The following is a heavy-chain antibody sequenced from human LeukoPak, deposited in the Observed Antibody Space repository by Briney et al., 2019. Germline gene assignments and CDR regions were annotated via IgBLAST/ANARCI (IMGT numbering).Heavy chain of an antibody. CDR3: AKSESYRFDY. CDR2: ISSSSTTI. D-gene: IGHD1-26*01. V-gene: IGHV3-48*02. J-gene: IGHJ4*02. CDR1: GFTFSSYS. Sequence: PGGSLRLSCAASGFTFSSYSMNWVRQAPGKGLEWVSFISSSSTTIYYADSVKGRFTISRDNAKNSLYLQVNSLRDEDTAVYYCAKSESYRFDYWGREPWSPSPQ.